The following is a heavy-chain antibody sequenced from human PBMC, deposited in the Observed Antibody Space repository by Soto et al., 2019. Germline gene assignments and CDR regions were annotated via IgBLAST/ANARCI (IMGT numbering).Heavy chain of an antibody. CDR2: ISGSDGKT. CDR1: GFSFGSYA. V-gene: IGHV3-23*01. CDR3: ARWSYLDY. D-gene: IGHD3-3*01. Sequence: GGSLRLSCAASGFSFGSYALSWVRQAPGKGLEWVSTISGSDGKTFYADSVKGRFSISRDTSQSTLYLQMNSLRADDTATYYCARWSYLDYWGQGTQVTVSS. J-gene: IGHJ4*02.